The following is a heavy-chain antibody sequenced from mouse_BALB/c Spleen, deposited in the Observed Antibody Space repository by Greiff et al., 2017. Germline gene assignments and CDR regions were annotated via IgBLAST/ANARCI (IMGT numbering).Heavy chain of an antibody. CDR3: ARYYYGYYFDY. CDR1: GYTFTDYA. D-gene: IGHD1-2*01. J-gene: IGHJ2*01. Sequence: QVQLQQSGAELVRPGVSVKISCKGSGYTFTDYAMHWVKQSHAKSLEWIGVISTYYGDASYNQKFKGKATLTADKSSSTAYMQLSSLTSEDSAVYFWARYYYGYYFDYWGQGTTLTVSA. CDR2: ISTYYGDA. V-gene: IGHV1S137*01.